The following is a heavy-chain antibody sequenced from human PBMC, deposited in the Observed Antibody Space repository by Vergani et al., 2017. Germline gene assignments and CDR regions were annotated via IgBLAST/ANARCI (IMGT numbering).Heavy chain of an antibody. D-gene: IGHD3-22*01. V-gene: IGHV4-34*01. CDR3: ARGYYYDSSGYYYLDS. Sequence: QVQLQQWGAGLLKPSETLSLTRAVYGGSFSGYYWSWIRQPPGKGLEWIGEINHRGSTNYNPSLKSRVTISVDTSKNQFSLKLSSVTAADAAVYYCARGYYYDSSGYYYLDSWGQGTLVTVSS. CDR1: GGSFSGYY. J-gene: IGHJ4*02. CDR2: INHRGST.